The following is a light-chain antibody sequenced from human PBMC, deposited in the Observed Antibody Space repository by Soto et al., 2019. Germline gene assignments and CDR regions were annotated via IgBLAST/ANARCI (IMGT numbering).Light chain of an antibody. V-gene: IGKV3-15*01. CDR3: QQYDDWPPSYT. CDR1: PTVSRS. CDR2: GAS. J-gene: IGKJ2*01. Sequence: EIVMTQSPDTLSVSPGETATLSCRASPTVSRSLAWYQHKPGQAPRLLIYGASSRATGIPARFSGSGSGTAFTLTISSLQSEDFAVYYCQQYDDWPPSYTFGQGTKLEIK.